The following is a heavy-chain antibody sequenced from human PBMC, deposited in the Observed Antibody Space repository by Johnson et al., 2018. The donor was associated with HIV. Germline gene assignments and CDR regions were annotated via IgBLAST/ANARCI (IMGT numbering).Heavy chain of an antibody. D-gene: IGHD3-22*01. CDR3: AREARIVVVEPSDAFDI. V-gene: IGHV3-66*01. Sequence: VQLVESGGGLVQPGGSLRLSCAASGFTVSSNYMSWVRQAPGKGLEWVSVIYSGGNTYYAASVKGRFTISRDNSKNTLSLQMNSLRVEDTAVYYCAREARIVVVEPSDAFDIWGQGTMVTVSS. CDR2: IYSGGNT. CDR1: GFTVSSNY. J-gene: IGHJ3*02.